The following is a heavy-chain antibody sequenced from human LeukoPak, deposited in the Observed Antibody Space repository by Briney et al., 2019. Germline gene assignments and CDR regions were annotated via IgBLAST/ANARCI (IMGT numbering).Heavy chain of an antibody. CDR1: GGSISSSSYY. J-gene: IGHJ4*02. CDR3: ARGLVPHTFY. V-gene: IGHV4-39*01. D-gene: IGHD6-6*01. Sequence: SETLSLTCTVSGGSISSSSYYWSWIRQPPGKGLEWIGSIYYSGSTYYNPSLKSRVTISVDTSKNQFSLKLSSVTAADTAVYYCARGLVPHTFYWGQGTLVTVSS. CDR2: IYYSGST.